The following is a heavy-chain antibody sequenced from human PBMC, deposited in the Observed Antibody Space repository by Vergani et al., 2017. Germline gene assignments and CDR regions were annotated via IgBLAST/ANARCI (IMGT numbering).Heavy chain of an antibody. CDR2: ISGSGGST. J-gene: IGHJ4*02. CDR1: GFTFSTYV. Sequence: EVQLLESGGGLVQPGGSLRLSCAASGFTFSTYVFSWVRQAPGKGLEWVSTISGSGGSTYYAVSVKGRFTISRDNSKNSLYLQMNSLRAEDTAIYYCAKDDRFRYFDYWGQGTLVTVSS. V-gene: IGHV3-23*01. D-gene: IGHD3-10*01. CDR3: AKDDRFRYFDY.